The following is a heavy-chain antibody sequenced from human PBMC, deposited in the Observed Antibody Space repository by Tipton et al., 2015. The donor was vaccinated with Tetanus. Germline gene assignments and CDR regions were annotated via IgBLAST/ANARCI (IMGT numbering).Heavy chain of an antibody. CDR2: ISGTGGIHR. D-gene: IGHD5-24*01. CDR1: GLTFSTYT. CDR3: ASTGRERWLPMIFDS. J-gene: IGHJ4*01. Sequence: GSLRLSCAASGLTFSTYTMNWVRQRPGKGLEWVASISGTGGIHRYDEDSVQGRFTISRDNTENSLYLQMNNLTTDDTGIYYCASTGRERWLPMIFDSWGHGTLVTVSS. V-gene: IGHV3-21*01.